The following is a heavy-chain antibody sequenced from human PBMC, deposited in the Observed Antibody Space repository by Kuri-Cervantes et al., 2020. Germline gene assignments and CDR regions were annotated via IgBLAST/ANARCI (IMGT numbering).Heavy chain of an antibody. Sequence: GESLKISCAASGFTFSSYSMNWVRQAPGKGLEWVSSISSSSSYIYYADSVKGRFTISRDNAKNSLYLQMNSLRAEDSAVYYCARGVVDTAMGYNWFDPWGQGTLVTVSS. D-gene: IGHD5-18*01. CDR1: GFTFSSYS. CDR2: ISSSSSYI. J-gene: IGHJ5*02. CDR3: ARGVVDTAMGYNWFDP. V-gene: IGHV3-21*01.